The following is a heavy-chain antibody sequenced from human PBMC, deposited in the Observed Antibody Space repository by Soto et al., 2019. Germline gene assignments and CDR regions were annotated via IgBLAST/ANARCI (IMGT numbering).Heavy chain of an antibody. CDR1: GGSSSRSSYY. CDR3: ARRNASLRSAGWLFPYYFDY. V-gene: IGHV4-39*01. D-gene: IGHD3-9*01. Sequence: QRQLQESGPGLVKPSETLSLTCTVSGGSSSRSSYYWGWIRQTPGKVLEWIGSIYCSVRTYYNPSLKSRVYVSVDTDTSPFSLELSSVTAAYTAVYFCARRNASLRSAGWLFPYYFDYWGQGTLVTVSS. CDR2: IYCSVRT. J-gene: IGHJ4*02.